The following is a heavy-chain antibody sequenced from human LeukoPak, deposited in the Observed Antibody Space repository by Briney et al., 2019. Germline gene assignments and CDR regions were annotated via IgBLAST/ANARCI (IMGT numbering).Heavy chain of an antibody. CDR3: ASVLLWFGEILDWFDP. V-gene: IGHV3-23*01. CDR1: GFTFSSYA. Sequence: PGGSLRLSCVASGFTFSSYAMSWVRQAPGKGLEWVSAISGSGGSTYYADSVKGRFTISRDNSKNTLYLQMNSLRAEDTAVYYCASVLLWFGEILDWFDPWGQGTLVTVSS. D-gene: IGHD3-10*01. J-gene: IGHJ5*02. CDR2: ISGSGGST.